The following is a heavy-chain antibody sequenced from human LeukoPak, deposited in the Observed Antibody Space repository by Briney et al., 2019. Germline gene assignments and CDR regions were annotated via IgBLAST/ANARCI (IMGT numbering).Heavy chain of an antibody. CDR1: GFTFSSYS. CDR3: AREDVVVPAATYYYYYYMDV. Sequence: GGSLRLSCAASGFTFSSYSMNWVRQAPGKGLEWVSYISSSSSTIYYADSVKGRFTISRDNAKNSLYLQMNSLRAEDTAVYYCAREDVVVPAATYYYYYYMDVWGKGTTVTVSS. D-gene: IGHD2-2*01. J-gene: IGHJ6*03. CDR2: ISSSSSTI. V-gene: IGHV3-48*04.